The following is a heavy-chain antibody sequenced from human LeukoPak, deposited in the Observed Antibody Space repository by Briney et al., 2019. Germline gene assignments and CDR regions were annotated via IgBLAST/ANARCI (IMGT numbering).Heavy chain of an antibody. CDR3: AREGGPYYYDSSGYPYFDY. V-gene: IGHV3-7*01. CDR1: GFTFSSYW. J-gene: IGHJ4*02. CDR2: IKQDGSEK. Sequence: GGSLRLSCAASGFTFSSYWMSWVRQAPGKGLEGVANIKQDGSEKYYVDSVKGRFTISRDNAKNSLYLQMNSLRAEDTAVYYCAREGGPYYYDSSGYPYFDYWGQGTLVTVSS. D-gene: IGHD3-22*01.